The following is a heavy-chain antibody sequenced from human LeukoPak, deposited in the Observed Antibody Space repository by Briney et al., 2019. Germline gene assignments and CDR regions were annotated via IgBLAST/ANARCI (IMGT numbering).Heavy chain of an antibody. CDR3: ARDKIEGPTKLDY. CDR2: ISYTGRTI. CDR1: GFTFSRYN. V-gene: IGHV3-48*01. D-gene: IGHD1-1*01. Sequence: PGGSLRLSCAASGFTFSRYNMNWVRQAPGKGLEWVSYISYTGRTIYYADSVQGRFTISRDNAENSLYMQMNSLRAEDTAVYYCARDKIEGPTKLDYWGQGILVTVSS. J-gene: IGHJ4*02.